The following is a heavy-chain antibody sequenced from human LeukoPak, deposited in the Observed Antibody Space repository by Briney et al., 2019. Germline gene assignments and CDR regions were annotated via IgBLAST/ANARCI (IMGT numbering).Heavy chain of an antibody. CDR3: AREEVCSGYSDY. V-gene: IGHV4-39*02. D-gene: IGHD3-3*01. Sequence: SETLSLTCTVSGGSISSSSYYWGWIRQPPGKGLEWIGSIYYSGSTYYNPSLKSRVTISVDTSKNQFSLKLSSVTAADTAVYYCAREEVCSGYSDYWGQGTLVTVSS. CDR1: GGSISSSSYY. CDR2: IYYSGST. J-gene: IGHJ4*02.